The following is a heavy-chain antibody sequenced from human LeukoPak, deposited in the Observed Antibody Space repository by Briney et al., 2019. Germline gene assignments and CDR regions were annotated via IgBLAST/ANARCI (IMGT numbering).Heavy chain of an antibody. CDR1: GGSFSSHY. Sequence: PSETVSLTCTVYGGSFSSHYWAWIRQPPGKGLEWIGEINPAGGTNYDPSLKSRVTMSIDTSKNHFSLKLSSVTAADTAVCYCVTRTDWGQGTLVTVSP. CDR3: VTRTD. V-gene: IGHV4-34*01. J-gene: IGHJ4*02. CDR2: INPAGGT. D-gene: IGHD1-14*01.